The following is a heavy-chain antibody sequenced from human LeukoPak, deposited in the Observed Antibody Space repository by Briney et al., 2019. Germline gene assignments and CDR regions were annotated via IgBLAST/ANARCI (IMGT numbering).Heavy chain of an antibody. V-gene: IGHV3-23*01. CDR1: GFTFSAYG. CDR2: ITYSSGNT. J-gene: IGHJ4*02. Sequence: GGSLRLSCAASGFTFSAYGMSWFRQVPGKGLEWVSAITYSSGNTYYADSVKGRFTISRDNSKNTLYLQMNSLRAEDTALYYCAKDGTGCGGDCYSDYGGQGTLVTVSS. CDR3: AKDGTGCGGDCYSDY. D-gene: IGHD2-21*02.